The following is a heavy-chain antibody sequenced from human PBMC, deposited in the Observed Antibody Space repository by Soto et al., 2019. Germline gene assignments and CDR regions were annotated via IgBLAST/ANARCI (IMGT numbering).Heavy chain of an antibody. CDR2: MYYSGST. CDR3: ERGSLSTVTANAFDV. V-gene: IGHV4-59*01. J-gene: IGHJ3*01. Sequence: QVQLQESGPGLVKPSETLSLTCTVSGGSISDFYWSWIRQPPGKALEWIGYGYMYYSGSTYYNHSLEGRVSISVDPSNNQFSLRLSSGTAADTAVDYCERGSLSTVTANAFDVWGPGAPVTVSS. D-gene: IGHD2-21*02. CDR1: GGSISDFY.